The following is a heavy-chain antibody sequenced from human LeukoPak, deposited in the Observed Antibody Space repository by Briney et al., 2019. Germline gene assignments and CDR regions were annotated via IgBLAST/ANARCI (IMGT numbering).Heavy chain of an antibody. J-gene: IGHJ4*02. V-gene: IGHV3-7*01. CDR1: GFTFSNYW. D-gene: IGHD2-8*01. CDR3: ARDNPAPRYCTNGVCYTQLVY. CDR2: IRQDGSGI. Sequence: GESLRLSCAASGFTFSNYWMSWVRQAPGTGQERVAKIRQDGSGIYYVDSVKGRFTISRDNAKNSLYLELNSLRAEDTAVYYRARDNPAPRYCTNGVCYTQLVYWGRGTLVTVSS.